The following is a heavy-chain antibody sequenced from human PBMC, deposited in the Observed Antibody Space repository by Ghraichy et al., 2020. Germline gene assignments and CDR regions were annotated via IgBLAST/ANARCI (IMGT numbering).Heavy chain of an antibody. D-gene: IGHD4-17*01. CDR3: AKGPTTVTTRWFDP. V-gene: IGHV3-23*01. CDR2: ISGSGGTT. J-gene: IGHJ5*02. CDR1: GFTFSNYA. Sequence: GESLNISCAASGFTFSNYAMSWVRQAPGKGLEWVSVISGSGGTTYYADSVRGRFTISRDNTENTLYLQMNSLGADDTAVYYCAKGPTTVTTRWFDPWGQGTLVSVSS.